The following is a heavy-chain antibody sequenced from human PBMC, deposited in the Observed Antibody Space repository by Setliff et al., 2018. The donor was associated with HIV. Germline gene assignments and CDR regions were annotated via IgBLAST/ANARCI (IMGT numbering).Heavy chain of an antibody. CDR3: AKEYHTAATGTRVANYFDY. CDR2: INPSDGSA. V-gene: IGHV1-46*01. D-gene: IGHD6-13*01. Sequence: ASVKVSCKASGYTFTSCFLHWVRQAPGQGLEYMGIINPSDGSADYVEKFQDRVTITRDTSTSTVYMEMSSLRSEDTAIYYCAKEYHTAATGTRVANYFDYWVLETLLVTVSS. CDR1: GYTFTSCF. J-gene: IGHJ4*03.